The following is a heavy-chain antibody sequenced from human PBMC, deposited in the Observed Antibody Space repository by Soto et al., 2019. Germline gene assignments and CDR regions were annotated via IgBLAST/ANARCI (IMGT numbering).Heavy chain of an antibody. V-gene: IGHV1-2*02. D-gene: IGHD2-15*01. J-gene: IGHJ4*02. CDR2: INPNSGGT. CDR3: ARVSLDGGKTRGPNYYFDY. Sequence: GASVKVSCKASGYTFTGYYMHWVRQAPGQGLEWMGWINPNSGGTNYAQKFQGRVTMTRDTSISTAYMELSRPRSDDTAVYYCARVSLDGGKTRGPNYYFDYWGQGTLVTVSS. CDR1: GYTFTGYY.